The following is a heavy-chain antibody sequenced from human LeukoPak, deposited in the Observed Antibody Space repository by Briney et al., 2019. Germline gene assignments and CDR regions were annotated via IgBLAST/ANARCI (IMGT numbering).Heavy chain of an antibody. CDR3: ARGSLEVGDQVGQYYFDL. CDR2: TDSDSSYI. J-gene: IGHJ4*02. V-gene: IGHV3-21*01. CDR1: GFIFNTYP. D-gene: IGHD1-1*01. Sequence: NAGGSLRLSCAASGFIFNTYPMNWVRQAPGKGLEWVSSTDSDSSYIYYSDSVKGRFTISRDNTNNSLYLQMNSLRAEDTALYYCARGSLEVGDQVGQYYFDLWGQGTLVTVSS.